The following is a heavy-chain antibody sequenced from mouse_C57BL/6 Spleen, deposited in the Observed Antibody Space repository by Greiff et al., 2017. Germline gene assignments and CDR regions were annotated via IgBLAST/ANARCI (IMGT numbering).Heavy chain of an antibody. J-gene: IGHJ4*01. CDR3: AREGIGSGYAMDY. CDR1: GFTFSSYA. D-gene: IGHD3-2*02. V-gene: IGHV5-4*01. Sequence: DVQLVESGGGLVKPGGSLKLSCAASGFTFSSYAMSWVRQTPEKRLEWVATISDGGSYTYYPDNVKGRFTISRDNAKNNLYLQMSHLKSEDTAMYYCAREGIGSGYAMDYWGQGTSVTVSS. CDR2: ISDGGSYT.